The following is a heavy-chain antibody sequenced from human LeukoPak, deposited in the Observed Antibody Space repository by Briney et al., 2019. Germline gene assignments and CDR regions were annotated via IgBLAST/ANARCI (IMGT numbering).Heavy chain of an antibody. J-gene: IGHJ6*02. V-gene: IGHV4-30-2*03. Sequence: PSETLSLTCAVFGGSISSGGYSWSWIRQPPGKGLEWIGYIYYSGSTYYNPSLKSRVTISVDTSKNQFSLKLSSVTAADTAVYYCARLSYYYGMDVWGQGTTVTVSS. CDR2: IYYSGST. CDR1: GGSISSGGYS. CDR3: ARLSYYYGMDV.